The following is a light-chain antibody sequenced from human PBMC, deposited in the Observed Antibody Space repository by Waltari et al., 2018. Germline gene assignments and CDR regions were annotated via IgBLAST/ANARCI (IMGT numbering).Light chain of an antibody. CDR3: QQYYSTPPT. V-gene: IGKV4-1*01. J-gene: IGKJ5*01. Sequence: DIVMTQSPDSLAVSLGERATINCKSSQTLLYSSNNKNYLAWYQQKPGQPPKLRIYWSSGREPGLPAAFSVSGSGTAFTLTISSLQAEDVAVYYCQQYYSTPPTFGQGTRLEIK. CDR1: QTLLYSSNNKNY. CDR2: WSS.